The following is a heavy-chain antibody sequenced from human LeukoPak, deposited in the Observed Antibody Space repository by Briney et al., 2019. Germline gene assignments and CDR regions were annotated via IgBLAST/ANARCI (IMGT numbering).Heavy chain of an antibody. V-gene: IGHV4-39*01. Sequence: PSETLSLTCTVSGGSISSSSYYWGWIRQPPGKGLEWIGSIYYSGSTYYNPSLKSRVTISVDTPKNQFSLKLSSVTAADTAVYYCARGRRGYSYGDGSLSYWGQGTLVTVSS. CDR3: ARGRRGYSYGDGSLSY. CDR2: IYYSGST. J-gene: IGHJ4*02. D-gene: IGHD5-18*01. CDR1: GGSISSSSYY.